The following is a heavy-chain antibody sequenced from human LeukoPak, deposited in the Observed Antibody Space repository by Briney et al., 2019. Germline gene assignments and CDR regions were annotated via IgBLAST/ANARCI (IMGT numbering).Heavy chain of an antibody. J-gene: IGHJ3*02. V-gene: IGHV4-4*02. D-gene: IGHD3-10*01. Sequence: PSGTLSLTCAVSGGSNSSSNWWSWVRQPPGKGLEWIGEIYHSGSTNYNPSLKSRVTISVDKSKNQFPLKLSSVTAADTAVYYCAREGYYGSGSYKHAFDIWGQGTMVTVSS. CDR1: GGSNSSSNW. CDR2: IYHSGST. CDR3: AREGYYGSGSYKHAFDI.